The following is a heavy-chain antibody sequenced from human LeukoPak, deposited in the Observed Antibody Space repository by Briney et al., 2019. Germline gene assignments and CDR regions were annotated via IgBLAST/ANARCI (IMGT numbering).Heavy chain of an antibody. CDR3: ARLLRCSGYWVGYYYYMDV. D-gene: IGHD3-22*01. V-gene: IGHV4-34*01. Sequence: SETLSLTCAVYGGSFSGYYWSWIRQPPGKGLEWIGEINHSGSTNYNPSLKSRVTISVDTSKNQFSLKLSSVTAADTAVYYCARLLRCSGYWVGYYYYMDVWGKGTTVTISS. CDR1: GGSFSGYY. J-gene: IGHJ6*03. CDR2: INHSGST.